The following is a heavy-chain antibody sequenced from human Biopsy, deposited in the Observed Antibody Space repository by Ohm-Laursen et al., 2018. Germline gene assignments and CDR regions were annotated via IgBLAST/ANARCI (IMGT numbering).Heavy chain of an antibody. V-gene: IGHV4-59*04. CDR1: GGSIISYY. J-gene: IGHJ5*02. CDR3: ARHPTGFWFDP. Sequence: SETLSLTCRVSGGSIISYYWTWIRQPPGKGLEWIGHVYNGGITNYNPSLQSRVTMSVDTSKNQFSLNLTSVTAADTAVYYCARHPTGFWFDPWGQGTLVIVSS. CDR2: VYNGGIT.